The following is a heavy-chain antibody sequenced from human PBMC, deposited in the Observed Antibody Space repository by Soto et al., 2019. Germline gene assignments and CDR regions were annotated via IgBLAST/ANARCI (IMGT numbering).Heavy chain of an antibody. CDR1: GFTFSSYS. Sequence: PGGSLRPSCAASGFTFSSYSMNWVRQAPGKGLEWVSSISSSSSYIYYADSVKGRFTISRDNAKNSLYLQMNSLRAEDTAVYYCARTTYYDFWSGYDGMDVWGQGTTVTVSS. J-gene: IGHJ6*02. V-gene: IGHV3-21*01. D-gene: IGHD3-3*01. CDR3: ARTTYYDFWSGYDGMDV. CDR2: ISSSSSYI.